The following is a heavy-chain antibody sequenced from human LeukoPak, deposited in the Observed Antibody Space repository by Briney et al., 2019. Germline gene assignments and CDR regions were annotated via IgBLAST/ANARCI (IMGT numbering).Heavy chain of an antibody. V-gene: IGHV3-64*02. CDR3: AREGGGSGLWYYDL. CDR1: GFTFSSYS. CDR2: IGGGGVTT. D-gene: IGHD1-26*01. Sequence: GGSLRPSCAASGFTFSSYSMHWVRQAPGKGPEFVSVIGGGGVTTFYADSVKDRFTISRDNSKNTLYLEMGSLRAEDMAVYYCAREGGGSGLWYYDLWGRGTLVTVSS. J-gene: IGHJ2*01.